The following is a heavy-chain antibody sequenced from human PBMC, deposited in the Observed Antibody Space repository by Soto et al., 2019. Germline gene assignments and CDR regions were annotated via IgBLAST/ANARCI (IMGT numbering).Heavy chain of an antibody. CDR1: GGSISSSSYY. CDR3: PRHKYHSIGPSDY. J-gene: IGHJ4*02. CDR2: IYYSGST. V-gene: IGHV4-39*01. Sequence: SETLSLTCTVSGGSISSSSYYWGWIRQPPGKGLGWIGSIYYSGSTYYNPSLKSRVTISVDTSKNQFSLKLSSVTAADTAGYFCPRHKYHSIGPSDYLGQATLVPVS. D-gene: IGHD3-22*01.